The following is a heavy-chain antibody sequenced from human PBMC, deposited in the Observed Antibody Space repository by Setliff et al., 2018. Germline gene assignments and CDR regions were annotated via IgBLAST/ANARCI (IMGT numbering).Heavy chain of an antibody. CDR3: ASDIHNDYDYFDY. V-gene: IGHV3-73*01. J-gene: IGHJ4*02. CDR1: GFTFGTYT. Sequence: PSETLSLSCVGSGFTFGTYTMNWIRQASGKGLEWVGRIRAKVSDYATAYDASVKGRFIISRDDSKNTAYLQMNSLKTEDTAVYYCASDIHNDYDYFDYWGQGIQVTVS. CDR2: IRAKVSDYAT. D-gene: IGHD4-17*01.